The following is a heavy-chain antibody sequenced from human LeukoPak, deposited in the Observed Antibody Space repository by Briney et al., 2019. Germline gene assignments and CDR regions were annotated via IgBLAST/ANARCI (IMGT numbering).Heavy chain of an antibody. CDR3: ARAPARRDAFDI. CDR1: GGSISSYY. CDR2: IFFTGNT. D-gene: IGHD6-25*01. J-gene: IGHJ3*02. Sequence: SETLSLTCTVSGGSISSYYWSWIRQPPGEALQWIGYIFFTGNTNYNPSLRSRVTISIDTSKNQFSLQLSSVTAADTAVYYCARAPARRDAFDIWGQGTMVTVSS. V-gene: IGHV4-59*08.